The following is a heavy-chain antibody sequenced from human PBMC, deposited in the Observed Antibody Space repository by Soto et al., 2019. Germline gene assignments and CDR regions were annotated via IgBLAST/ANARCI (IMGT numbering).Heavy chain of an antibody. CDR1: GGTFSSYA. CDR2: IIPIFGTA. D-gene: IGHD3-22*01. CDR3: LPHYYDSSGTGAFDI. J-gene: IGHJ3*02. V-gene: IGHV1-69*13. Sequence: ASVKVSFTASGGTFSSYAISWVRQAPGQGLEWMGGIIPIFGTANYAQKFQGRVTITADESTSTAYMELSSLRSEDTAVYYCLPHYYDSSGTGAFDIWGQGTMVTVSS.